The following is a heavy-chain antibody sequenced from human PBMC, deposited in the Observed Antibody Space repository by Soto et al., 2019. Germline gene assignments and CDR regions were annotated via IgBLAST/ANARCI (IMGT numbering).Heavy chain of an antibody. Sequence: SETLSLTCTVSGGSISSSSYYWGWIRQPPGKGLEWIGSIYYSGSTYYNPSLKSRVTISVDTSKNQFSLKLSSVTAADTAVYYCARHRASPLRLAYYYYMDFWGKGTTVTVSS. V-gene: IGHV4-39*01. CDR2: IYYSGST. D-gene: IGHD3-3*01. J-gene: IGHJ6*03. CDR3: ARHRASPLRLAYYYYMDF. CDR1: GGSISSSSYY.